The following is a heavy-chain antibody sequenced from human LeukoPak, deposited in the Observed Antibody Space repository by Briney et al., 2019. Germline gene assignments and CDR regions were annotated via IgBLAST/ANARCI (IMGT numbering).Heavy chain of an antibody. V-gene: IGHV4-59*08. J-gene: IGHJ3*02. CDR2: IYNSGST. Sequence: SETLSLTCTVSGGSISSYYWSWIRQSPGKGLELIGYIYNSGSTYYNPSLKSRVTISVDTSKNQFSLKLSSVTAADTAVYYCARVGNDASDIWGQGTMVTVSS. CDR1: GGSISSYY. CDR3: ARVGNDASDI.